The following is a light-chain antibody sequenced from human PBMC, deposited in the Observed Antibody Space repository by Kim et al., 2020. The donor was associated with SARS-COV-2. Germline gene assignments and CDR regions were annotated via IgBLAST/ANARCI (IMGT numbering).Light chain of an antibody. CDR1: NSGSKS. Sequence: VAPGKTARITCGGNNSGSKSVHWYQQKPGQAPVLVIYYDSDRPSGIPERFSGSNSGNTATLTISRVEAGDEADYYCQVWDSSSVVFGGGTQLTVL. CDR3: QVWDSSSVV. V-gene: IGLV3-21*04. J-gene: IGLJ2*01. CDR2: YDS.